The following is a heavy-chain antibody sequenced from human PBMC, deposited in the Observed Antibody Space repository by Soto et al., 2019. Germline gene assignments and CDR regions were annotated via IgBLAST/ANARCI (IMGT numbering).Heavy chain of an antibody. J-gene: IGHJ6*02. V-gene: IGHV3-15*01. D-gene: IGHD3-22*01. CDR3: TTDREIVVVIGSDYYYGMDV. Sequence: GGSLRLSCAASGLTFSNAWMSWVRQAPGKGLEWVGRIKSKTDGGTTDYAAPVKGRFTISRDDSKNTLYLQMNSLKTEDTAVYYCTTDREIVVVIGSDYYYGMDVWGQGTTVTVSS. CDR2: IKSKTDGGTT. CDR1: GLTFSNAW.